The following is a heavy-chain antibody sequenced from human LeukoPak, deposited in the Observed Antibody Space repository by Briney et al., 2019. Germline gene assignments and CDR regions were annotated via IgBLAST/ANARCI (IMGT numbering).Heavy chain of an antibody. CDR3: ASQVNLMWFDP. D-gene: IGHD3-22*01. Sequence: PSETLSLTCAVYGGSFSGYYWSWIRQPPGKGLEWIGEINHSGSTNYNPSLKSRVTISVDTSKNQFSLKLGSVTAADTAVYYCASQVNLMWFDPWGQGTLVTVSS. CDR2: INHSGST. J-gene: IGHJ5*02. CDR1: GGSFSGYY. V-gene: IGHV4-34*01.